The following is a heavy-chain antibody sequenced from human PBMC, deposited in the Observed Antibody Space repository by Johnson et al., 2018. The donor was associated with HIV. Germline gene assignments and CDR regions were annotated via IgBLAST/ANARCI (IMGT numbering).Heavy chain of an antibody. Sequence: QVQLVESGGGVVQPGRSLRLSCVASGFRFTSYGIHWVRQAPGKGLEWVAVISYDGTDKYYAESVKGRFTISRDNSKNTLYLQMNSLRAEDTAVYYCARLGVGATWHAFDIWGQGTMVTVSS. CDR1: GFRFTSYG. CDR2: ISYDGTDK. CDR3: ARLGVGATWHAFDI. V-gene: IGHV3-30*19. D-gene: IGHD1-26*01. J-gene: IGHJ3*02.